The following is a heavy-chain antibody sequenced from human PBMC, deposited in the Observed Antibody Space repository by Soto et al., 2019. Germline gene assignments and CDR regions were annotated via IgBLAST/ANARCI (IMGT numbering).Heavy chain of an antibody. CDR3: ARELRHCSSTSCYNFDY. V-gene: IGHV1-69*13. D-gene: IGHD2-2*01. J-gene: IGHJ4*02. CDR2: IIPIFGTA. CDR1: GGTFSSYA. Sequence: ASVKVSCKASGGTFSSYAISWVRQAPGQGLEWMGGIIPIFGTANYAQKFQGRVTITADESTSTAYMELGSLRSEETAVYYCARELRHCSSTSCYNFDYWGQGTLVTVSS.